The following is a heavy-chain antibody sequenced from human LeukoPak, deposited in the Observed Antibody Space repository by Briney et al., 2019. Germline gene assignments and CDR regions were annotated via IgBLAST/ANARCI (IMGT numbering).Heavy chain of an antibody. J-gene: IGHJ4*02. CDR3: AKDPPIAVAGNDY. Sequence: LAGGSLRLSCAASGFTFSSYAMSWVRQAPGKGLEWVSAISGSGGSTYYADSVKGRCTISRDNSKNTLYLQMNSLRAEDTAVYYCAKDPPIAVAGNDYWGQGTLVTVSS. CDR2: ISGSGGST. CDR1: GFTFSSYA. V-gene: IGHV3-23*01. D-gene: IGHD6-19*01.